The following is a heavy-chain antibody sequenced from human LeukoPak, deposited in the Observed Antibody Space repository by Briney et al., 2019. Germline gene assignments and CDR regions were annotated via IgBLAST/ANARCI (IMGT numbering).Heavy chain of an antibody. CDR2: IWYDGRSK. CDR3: AKDPLKYQLLGYFDF. Sequence: GGSLRLSCAASGFTLSSHGMHWLRQAPGKGLEWVAFIWYDGRSKYYADSVKGRFTISRDNSKNTLYLQMNSLRVEDTAVYYCAKDPLKYQLLGYFDFWGQGTLVTVSS. J-gene: IGHJ4*02. D-gene: IGHD2-2*01. V-gene: IGHV3-30*02. CDR1: GFTLSSHG.